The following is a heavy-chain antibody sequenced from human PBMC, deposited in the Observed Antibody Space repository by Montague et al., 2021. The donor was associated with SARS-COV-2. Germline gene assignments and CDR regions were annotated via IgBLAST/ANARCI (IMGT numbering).Heavy chain of an antibody. CDR3: ARDLGDY. CDR2: IYYSGST. J-gene: IGHJ4*02. CDR1: GGSISSYY. Sequence: SETLSLTCTVSGGSISSYYWSWIRHPPGKGLEWIGYIYYSGSTNYSPSLKSRVTISVDTSKNQFSLKLSSVTAADTAVYYCARDLGDYWGQGTLVTVSS. V-gene: IGHV4-59*13.